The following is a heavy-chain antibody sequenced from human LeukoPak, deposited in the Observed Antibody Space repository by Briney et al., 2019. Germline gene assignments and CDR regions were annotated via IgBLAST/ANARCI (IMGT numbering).Heavy chain of an antibody. V-gene: IGHV4-34*01. CDR2: INHSGST. Sequence: SETLSLTCAVYGGSFSGYYWSWIRQPPGKGLEWIGEINHSGSTNYNPSLKSRVTISVDTSKHQFSLKLSSVTAADTAVYYCARDVAAAGITDWGQGTLVTVSS. CDR1: GGSFSGYY. D-gene: IGHD6-13*01. CDR3: ARDVAAAGITD. J-gene: IGHJ4*02.